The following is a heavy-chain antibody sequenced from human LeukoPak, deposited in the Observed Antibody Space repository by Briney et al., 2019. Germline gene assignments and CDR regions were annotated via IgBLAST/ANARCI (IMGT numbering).Heavy chain of an antibody. CDR2: ISGSGGST. D-gene: IGHD6-13*01. Sequence: PGGSPRLSCVASGFTFSDYAMSWVRQAPGKGLEWVSAISGSGGSTYYADSVKGRFTISRDNSKNTLYLQMNSLRAEDTAVYYCATLPMAAAGRVCYYYMDVWGKGTTVTAS. V-gene: IGHV3-23*01. J-gene: IGHJ6*03. CDR3: ATLPMAAAGRVCYYYMDV. CDR1: GFTFSDYA.